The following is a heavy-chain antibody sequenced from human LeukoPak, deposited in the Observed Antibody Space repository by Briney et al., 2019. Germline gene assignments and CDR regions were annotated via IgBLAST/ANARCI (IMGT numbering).Heavy chain of an antibody. D-gene: IGHD6-13*01. CDR1: GYTFTSYY. V-gene: IGHV1-46*01. CDR2: INPSGGST. CDR3: ARAAAAGTVDY. Sequence: GASVKVSCKASGYTFTSYYMHWVRQAPGRGLEWMGIINPSGGSTSYAQKFQGRVTMTRDTSTSTVYMELSSLRSEDTAVYYCARAAAAGTVDYWGQGTLVTVSS. J-gene: IGHJ4*02.